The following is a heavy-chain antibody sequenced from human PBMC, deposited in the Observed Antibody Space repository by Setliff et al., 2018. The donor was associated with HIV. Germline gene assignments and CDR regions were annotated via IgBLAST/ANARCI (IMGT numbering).Heavy chain of an antibody. Sequence: PSETLSLTCTLSGGSFGDYHWSWIRQPAGRGLEWIGRIFRSGTTDYKFSLKSRVTTSLDTSRNQFSLRLTSVTAEATAVYYCARDRHYSGLGSYGPWGPGTLVTVSS. J-gene: IGHJ5*02. CDR1: GGSFGDYH. V-gene: IGHV4-4*07. CDR2: IFRSGTT. D-gene: IGHD3-10*01. CDR3: ARDRHYSGLGSYGP.